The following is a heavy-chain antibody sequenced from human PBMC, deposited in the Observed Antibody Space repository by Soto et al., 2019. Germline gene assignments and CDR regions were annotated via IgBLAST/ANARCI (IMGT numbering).Heavy chain of an antibody. Sequence: EVQLVESGGGLVQPGGSLRLSCAASGFTFSSYSMNWVRQAPGKGLEWVSYISSSSSTIYYADSVKGRFTISRDNVKNSLYLQVNRVRDEDTAVYYCATAGQQRLALGALGYYYYGMDVWGQGTTVTVSS. CDR1: GFTFSSYS. CDR2: ISSSSSTI. J-gene: IGHJ6*02. CDR3: ATAGQQRLALGALGYYYYGMDV. V-gene: IGHV3-48*02. D-gene: IGHD6-19*01.